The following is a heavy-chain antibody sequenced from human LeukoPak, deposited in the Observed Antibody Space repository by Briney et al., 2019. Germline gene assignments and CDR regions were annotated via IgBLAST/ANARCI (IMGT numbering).Heavy chain of an antibody. Sequence: PSETLSLTCTVSSGSISTSNYYWGWVRQPPGKAMEWIGNIFYSGSTYYSPSLKSRVTISLDTSRNQFSLKLNSVTAADTAVYYCATSKYSGSYWGQGTLVTVSS. CDR3: ATSKYSGSY. D-gene: IGHD1-26*01. J-gene: IGHJ4*02. CDR2: IFYSGST. CDR1: SGSISTSNYY. V-gene: IGHV4-39*07.